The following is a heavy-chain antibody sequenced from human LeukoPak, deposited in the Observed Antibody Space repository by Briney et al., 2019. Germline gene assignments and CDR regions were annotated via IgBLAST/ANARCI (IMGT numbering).Heavy chain of an antibody. CDR3: VRFESGGSPAQYYFDY. D-gene: IGHD2-15*01. Sequence: PGGSLRLSCAASGFTFSSYGMHWVRQAPGKGLEWVAVISYDGSNKYYADSVKGRFTISRDNSKNTLYLQMNSLRAEDTAVYYCVRFESGGSPAQYYFDYWGQGTLVTVSS. CDR1: GFTFSSYG. J-gene: IGHJ4*02. V-gene: IGHV3-30*03. CDR2: ISYDGSNK.